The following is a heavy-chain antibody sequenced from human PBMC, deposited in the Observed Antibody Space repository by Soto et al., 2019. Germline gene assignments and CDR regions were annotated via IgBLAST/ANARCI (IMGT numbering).Heavy chain of an antibody. CDR3: AKPSREGTSYSSFDH. J-gene: IGHJ4*02. CDR1: GFTFRNYE. CDR2: ISGNGDKT. Sequence: EVQLLESGGGLAQPGGSLSLSCVVSGFTFRNYEMSWVRQAPGKGLEWVSIISGNGDKTDYADSVKGRFTISRVNSKNTLYLQMNSLRAEDTAVYYCAKPSREGTSYSSFDHWGQGTLVTVSS. D-gene: IGHD2-15*01. V-gene: IGHV3-23*01.